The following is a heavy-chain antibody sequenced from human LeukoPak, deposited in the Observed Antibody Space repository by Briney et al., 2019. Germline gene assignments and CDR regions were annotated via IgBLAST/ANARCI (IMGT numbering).Heavy chain of an antibody. CDR3: AKSDYSSPYFDY. Sequence: GGSLRLSCAASGYTFSSYGKYWVRQAPGKGLEWVAVISYDGSNTEYADSVKGRFTISRDNSKNTVFLQMNSLRVEDTAVYYCAKSDYSSPYFDYWGQGTLVTVSS. D-gene: IGHD4-11*01. CDR2: ISYDGSNT. J-gene: IGHJ4*02. CDR1: GYTFSSYG. V-gene: IGHV3-30*18.